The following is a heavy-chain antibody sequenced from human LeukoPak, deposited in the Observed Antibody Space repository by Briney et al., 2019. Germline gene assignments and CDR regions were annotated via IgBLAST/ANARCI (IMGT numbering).Heavy chain of an antibody. V-gene: IGHV3-11*01. Sequence: PGGSLRLSCAASGFTFSDYNMNWVRQAPGKGLEWVSYITNGGSTIHHADSVKGRFTISRDNAKKTLYLQMNSLRAEDTAVYYCARSGLTGGGVDVWGQGTTVTVSS. CDR2: ITNGGSTI. CDR3: ARSGLTGGGVDV. CDR1: GFTFSDYN. J-gene: IGHJ6*02. D-gene: IGHD3-9*01.